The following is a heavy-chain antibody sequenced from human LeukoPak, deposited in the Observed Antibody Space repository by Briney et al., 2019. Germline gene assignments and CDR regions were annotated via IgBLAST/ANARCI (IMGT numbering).Heavy chain of an antibody. CDR2: IIPILGIA. CDR3: ARIDSGSYYDLASDY. V-gene: IGHV1-69*02. CDR1: GGTFSSYT. D-gene: IGHD1-26*01. Sequence: GSSVKVSCKASGGTFSSYTISWVPQAPGQGLECMGRIIPILGIANYAQKFKGRVTITADKSTSTAYMELSSLRSEDTAVYYCARIDSGSYYDLASDYWGQGTLVTVSS. J-gene: IGHJ4*02.